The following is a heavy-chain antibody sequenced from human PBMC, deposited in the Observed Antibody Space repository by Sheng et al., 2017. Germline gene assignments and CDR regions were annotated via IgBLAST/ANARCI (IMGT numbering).Heavy chain of an antibody. D-gene: IGHD6-13*01. CDR3: ALSAAGNTYYSEY. CDR2: ISGYNGNT. V-gene: IGHV1-18*01. CDR1: GYDFTTFS. J-gene: IGHJ4*02. Sequence: QVHLVQTGAEMRKPGASVKVSCKASGYDFTTFSIAWIRQAPGQGLEYMGWISGYNGNTNYAKKFQGRVSLTTDTSTATAYMDLRSLTSDDTAFYYCALSAAGNTYYSEYWGQGTLVTVSS.